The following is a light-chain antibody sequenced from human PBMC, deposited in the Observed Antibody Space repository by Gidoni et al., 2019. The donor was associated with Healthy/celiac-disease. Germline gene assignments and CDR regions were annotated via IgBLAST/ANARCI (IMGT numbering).Light chain of an antibody. CDR1: QSVLYSSNNKNY. CDR3: QQYYSTLYT. CDR2: WAS. Sequence: DIVMTQSPDSLAVSLGERATINCKSSQSVLYSSNNKNYLAWYQQKPGHLPKLLIYWASTRESGVPDRFSGSGSGTDFTLTISSLQAEDVAVYYCQQYYSTLYTFGQGTKLEIK. V-gene: IGKV4-1*01. J-gene: IGKJ2*01.